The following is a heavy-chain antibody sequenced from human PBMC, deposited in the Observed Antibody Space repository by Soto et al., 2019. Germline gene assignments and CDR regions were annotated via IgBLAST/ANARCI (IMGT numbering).Heavy chain of an antibody. CDR1: GFTFSSYG. V-gene: IGHV3-33*01. CDR3: ARDRGERRLRPYYFDY. J-gene: IGHJ4*02. D-gene: IGHD3-10*01. CDR2: IWYDGSNK. Sequence: GGSLRLSCAASGFTFSSYGMHWVRQAPGKGLEWVAVIWYDGSNKYYADSVKGRFTISRDNSKNTLYLQMNSLRAEDTAVYYCARDRGERRLRPYYFDYWGQGTLVTVSS.